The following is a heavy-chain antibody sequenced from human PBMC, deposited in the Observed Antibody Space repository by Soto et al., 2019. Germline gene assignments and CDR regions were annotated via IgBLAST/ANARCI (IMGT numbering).Heavy chain of an antibody. V-gene: IGHV3-21*01. CDR1: GFTFSSYS. J-gene: IGHJ3*02. CDR2: ISSSSSYI. D-gene: IGHD3-16*01. Sequence: GGSLRLSCAASGFTFSSYSMNWVRQAPGKGLEWVSSISSSSSYIYYADSVKGRFTISRDNAKNSLYLQMNSLRAEDTAVYYCARDGYDWGRVSEAFDIWGQGTMVTVSS. CDR3: ARDGYDWGRVSEAFDI.